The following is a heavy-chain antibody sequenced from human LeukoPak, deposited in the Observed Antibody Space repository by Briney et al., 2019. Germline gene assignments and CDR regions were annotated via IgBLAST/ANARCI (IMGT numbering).Heavy chain of an antibody. D-gene: IGHD6-13*01. J-gene: IGHJ4*02. CDR1: GFTFSSYG. V-gene: IGHV3-33*01. CDR3: TRIPSSTSSCYYFDY. CDR2: ICYDGSNK. Sequence: GGSLRLSCAVSGFTFSSYGMHWVRQAPGKGLEWVAVICYDGSNKYYADSVKGRFTISRDNSKNTLYLQMNSLRAEDTAVYYCTRIPSSTSSCYYFDYWGQGTLVTVSS.